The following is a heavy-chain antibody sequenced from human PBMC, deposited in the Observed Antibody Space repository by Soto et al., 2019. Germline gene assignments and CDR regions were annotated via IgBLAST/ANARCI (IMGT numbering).Heavy chain of an antibody. J-gene: IGHJ2*01. V-gene: IGHV2-70*11. CDR3: SCRAEDGIRDTGPVSEFLLNRSSDL. CDR1: KS. Sequence: KSVSWILQPPGKALEWLARLDWDDDKYYSTSLKTRLTISKDTSKNQVVLTMTNMDPVDTATYYCSCRAEDGIRDTGPVSEFLLNRSSDL. D-gene: IGHD2-15*01. CDR2: LDWDDDK.